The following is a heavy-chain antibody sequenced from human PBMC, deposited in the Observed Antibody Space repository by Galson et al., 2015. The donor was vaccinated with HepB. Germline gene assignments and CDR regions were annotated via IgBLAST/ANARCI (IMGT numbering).Heavy chain of an antibody. Sequence: SLRLSCAASGFTFSDYYMSWIRQAPGKGLEWVSYISSSSVSTKYADSVKGRFTISRDDAKDSLYLQMNSLRADDTAVYYCARDFGSSAFDIWGQGTMVTVSS. J-gene: IGHJ3*02. CDR3: ARDFGSSAFDI. CDR1: GFTFSDYY. D-gene: IGHD2-2*01. CDR2: ISSSSVST. V-gene: IGHV3-11*06.